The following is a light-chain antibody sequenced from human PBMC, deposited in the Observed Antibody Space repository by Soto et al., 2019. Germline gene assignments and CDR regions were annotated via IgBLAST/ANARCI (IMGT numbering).Light chain of an antibody. Sequence: EIVLTQSPGTVSVSPGEGVTLSCRASQSVKNSYIAWYQHKPVQAPRLLISETSTRASGIPDRFSGGGSGTDLTLTIPTLEPEDFAVYYCQHYSTSPSYTFGQGTKLE. CDR3: QHYSTSPSYT. J-gene: IGKJ2*01. V-gene: IGKV3-20*01. CDR2: ETS. CDR1: QSVKNSY.